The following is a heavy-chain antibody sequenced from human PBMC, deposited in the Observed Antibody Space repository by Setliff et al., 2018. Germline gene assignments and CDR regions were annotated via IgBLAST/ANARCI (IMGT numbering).Heavy chain of an antibody. J-gene: IGHJ4*02. D-gene: IGHD5-18*01. Sequence: GESLKISCAASGFTFSNAWMSWVRQAPGKGLEWVGRIKSKTDGGTTDYAAPVKGRFTISRDDSKNTLYLQMNSLRAEDTAVYYCARVYAYSYGFDSWGQGTQVTVSS. CDR1: GFTFSNAW. CDR3: ARVYAYSYGFDS. V-gene: IGHV3-15*01. CDR2: IKSKTDGGTT.